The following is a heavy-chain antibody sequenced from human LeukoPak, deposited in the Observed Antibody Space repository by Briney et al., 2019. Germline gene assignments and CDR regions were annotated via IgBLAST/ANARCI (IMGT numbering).Heavy chain of an antibody. CDR2: IDLAGEYT. CDR3: AGGENYDILTGYYPSGSDY. Sequence: GGSLRLSCAASGFTFSDYWMHWVRQAPGKGLIWVSTIDLAGEYTTYADSVKGRFTISRDNAKDTLYLQMNSLRAEDTAVYYCAGGENYDILTGYYPSGSDYWGQGTLVTVSS. J-gene: IGHJ4*02. D-gene: IGHD3-9*01. V-gene: IGHV3-74*01. CDR1: GFTFSDYW.